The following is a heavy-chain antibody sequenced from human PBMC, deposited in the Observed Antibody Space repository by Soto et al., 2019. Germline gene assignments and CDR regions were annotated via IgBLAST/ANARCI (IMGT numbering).Heavy chain of an antibody. CDR1: GGTFSSYA. D-gene: IGHD3-3*01. J-gene: IGHJ6*04. CDR3: PNRDPSWSGQALYHYGMDL. CDR2: VIPICGTA. V-gene: IGHV1-69*13. Sequence: VASVKVSCKASGGTFSSYAISWVRQAPGQGLEGMGGVIPICGTANYAQKIQGKVTITADESTSTAYMELSSLRYEDTAVYYCPNRDPSWSGQALYHYGMDLRPKGTTVTVSS.